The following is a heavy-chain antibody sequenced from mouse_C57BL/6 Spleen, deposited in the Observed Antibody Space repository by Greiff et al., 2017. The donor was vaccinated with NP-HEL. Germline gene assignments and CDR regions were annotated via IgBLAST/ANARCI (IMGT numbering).Heavy chain of an antibody. D-gene: IGHD1-1*01. CDR3: ARKYYGSSYRYFDV. CDR2: ISNGGGST. Sequence: EVKLVESGGGLVQPGGSLKLSCAASGFTFSDYYMYWVRQTPEKRLEWVAYISNGGGSTYYPDTVTGRFTISRDNAKNTLYLQMSRRKSEDTAMYYCARKYYGSSYRYFDVWGTGTTVTVSS. V-gene: IGHV5-12*01. CDR1: GFTFSDYY. J-gene: IGHJ1*03.